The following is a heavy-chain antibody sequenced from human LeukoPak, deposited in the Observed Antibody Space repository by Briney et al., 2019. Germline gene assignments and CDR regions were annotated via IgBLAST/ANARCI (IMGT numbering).Heavy chain of an antibody. V-gene: IGHV3-73*01. D-gene: IGHD1-14*01. J-gene: IGHJ6*04. CDR1: GFIFSGAA. CDR2: IRNEGRNYAT. CDR3: VRQSRGADTRTLGCGLDV. Sequence: PGGSLRLSCAASGFIFSGAAIHWVRQASGKGLEWVGRIRNEGRNYATAYGASVKDRFSMSRDDSKNMAYLQMNSLKTEDAAVYYCVRQSRGADTRTLGCGLDVWGKGTSVNVSS.